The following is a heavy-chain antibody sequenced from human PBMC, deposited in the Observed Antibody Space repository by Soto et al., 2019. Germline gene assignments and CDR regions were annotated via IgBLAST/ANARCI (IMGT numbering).Heavy chain of an antibody. CDR3: AIERVRLGYCSGGRCPDFDY. CDR2: ISSSSSTI. J-gene: IGHJ4*02. Sequence: DVQLVESGGGLVQPGGSLRLSCAASGFTFSSYSMNWVRQAPGKGLEWVSYISSSSSTIYYADAVKGRFTISRDNTKNSLYLQMHSVLREDTAVYYCAIERVRLGYCSGGRCPDFDYWGQGPLVTVSS. V-gene: IGHV3-48*01. CDR1: GFTFSSYS. D-gene: IGHD2-15*01.